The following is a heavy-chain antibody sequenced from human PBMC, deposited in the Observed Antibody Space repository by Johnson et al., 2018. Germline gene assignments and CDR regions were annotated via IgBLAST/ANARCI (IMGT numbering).Heavy chain of an antibody. CDR1: GFTFSSYG. CDR3: AKDQSPEVGVDPFDI. CDR2: ISYEGSNK. V-gene: IGHV3-30*18. D-gene: IGHD1-26*01. Sequence: QVQLVECGGGVVQPGRTMRLSCAASGFTFSSYGMHWVRQAPGKGLEWVAVISYEGSNKYYADSVKGRFTISRDNSKNTLYLQMNSLRAEDTAVYYCAKDQSPEVGVDPFDIWGQGTMVTVSS. J-gene: IGHJ3*02.